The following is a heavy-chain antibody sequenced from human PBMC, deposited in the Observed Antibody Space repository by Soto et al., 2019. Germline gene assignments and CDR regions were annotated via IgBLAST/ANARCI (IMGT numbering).Heavy chain of an antibody. V-gene: IGHV3-23*01. CDR2: ISGSGDST. D-gene: IGHD6-19*01. J-gene: IGHJ4*02. Sequence: EVQLLESGGGLVQPGGSLRLSCAASGFTFSTYAMNWVRQAPGKGLEWVSGISGSGDSTYYADSVKGRFTVSRDNSKSTLYLQMSCLRAEETAVFYCATERCSGWRFDCWGQGALVTVSS. CDR3: ATERCSGWRFDC. CDR1: GFTFSTYA.